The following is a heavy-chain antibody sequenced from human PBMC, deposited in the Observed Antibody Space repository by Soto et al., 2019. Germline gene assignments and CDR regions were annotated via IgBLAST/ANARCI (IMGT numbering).Heavy chain of an antibody. D-gene: IGHD3-3*01. CDR3: ARAPETPSILGVALPYFFDY. J-gene: IGHJ4*02. Sequence: ASVKVSCKASGYTFTGYYMHWVRQAPGQGLEWMGWINPNSGGTNYAQKFQGWVTMTRDTSISTAYMELSRLRSDDTAVYYCARAPETPSILGVALPYFFDYWGQGALVTVSS. CDR2: INPNSGGT. CDR1: GYTFTGYY. V-gene: IGHV1-2*04.